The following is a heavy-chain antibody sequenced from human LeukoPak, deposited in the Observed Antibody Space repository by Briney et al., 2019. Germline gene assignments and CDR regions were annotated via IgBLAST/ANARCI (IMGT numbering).Heavy chain of an antibody. CDR3: ARHVGFITMVRGVINNNWFDP. J-gene: IGHJ5*02. CDR2: IYYTGST. Sequence: SETLSLTCTVSGTSISSSAYYWAWIRQPPGTRLEWIGNIYYTGSTYDNPSLKSRVTISVDTSKKQFSLKLSSVTAADTAVYYCARHVGFITMVRGVINNNWFDPWGQGTLVTVSS. D-gene: IGHD3-10*01. CDR1: GTSISSSAYY. V-gene: IGHV4-39*01.